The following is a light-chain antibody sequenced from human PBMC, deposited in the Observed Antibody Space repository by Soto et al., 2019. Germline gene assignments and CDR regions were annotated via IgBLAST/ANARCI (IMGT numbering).Light chain of an antibody. V-gene: IGLV2-8*01. Sequence: QLVLTQPPYASGSPGQSVTISCTGTSSDVGGYNYVCWYQQYPGKAPKLIISEVYKRPSGVPDRFSGSKSGNTASLTVSGLQAEDEADYYCSSYSGTNTVVFGGGTKVTVL. J-gene: IGLJ2*01. CDR2: EVY. CDR3: SSYSGTNTVV. CDR1: SSDVGGYNY.